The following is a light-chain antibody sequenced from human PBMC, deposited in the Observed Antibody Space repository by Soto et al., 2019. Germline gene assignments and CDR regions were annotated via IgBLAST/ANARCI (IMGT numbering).Light chain of an antibody. V-gene: IGKV3D-15*01. CDR1: QSVSSN. CDR2: GAS. J-gene: IGKJ1*01. Sequence: IVLTQSPATLSVSPGERATLSCRASQSVSSNLAWHQQRPGQAPRLLIYGASTRATGVPARFSGGGSGTEFTLTISSLQSEDFAVYYCQQYNYWPPWTFGQGTKVDIK. CDR3: QQYNYWPPWT.